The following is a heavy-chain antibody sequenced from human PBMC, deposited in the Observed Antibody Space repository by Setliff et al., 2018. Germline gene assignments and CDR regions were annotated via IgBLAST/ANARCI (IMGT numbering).Heavy chain of an antibody. CDR1: GYTFTGYH. J-gene: IGHJ6*02. D-gene: IGHD3-9*01. CDR3: ARERALLRYFDWSSYYYYYGMDV. Sequence: ASVKVSCKASGYTFTGYHMHWVRQAPGQGLEWMGWINPNGGGTNYAQKFQGRVTMTRDTSISTAYMELSRLRSDDTAVYYCARERALLRYFDWSSYYYYYGMDVWGQGTTVTVSS. CDR2: INPNGGGT. V-gene: IGHV1-2*02.